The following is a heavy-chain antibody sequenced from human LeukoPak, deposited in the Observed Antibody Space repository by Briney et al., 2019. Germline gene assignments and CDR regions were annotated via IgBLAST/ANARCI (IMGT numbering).Heavy chain of an antibody. Sequence: AGESLRLSCAASGFTFSSYAMHWVRQAPGKGLEWVAVISYDGSNKYYADSVKGRFTISRDNSKNTLYLQMNSLRAEDTAVYYCARDRLFQLAPFDYWGQGTLVTVSS. J-gene: IGHJ4*02. D-gene: IGHD2-2*01. CDR1: GFTFSSYA. CDR3: ARDRLFQLAPFDY. V-gene: IGHV3-30*01. CDR2: ISYDGSNK.